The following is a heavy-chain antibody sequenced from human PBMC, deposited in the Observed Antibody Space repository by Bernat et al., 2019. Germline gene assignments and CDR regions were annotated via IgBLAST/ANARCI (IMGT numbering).Heavy chain of an antibody. D-gene: IGHD5-12*01. CDR1: GLTFSGSA. Sequence: EVRLVESGGSFVQPGGSLRLSCAASGLTFSGSAMHWVRQASGQGLEWVGRIRGKANNYAAAYTTTVEGNFTISRDDSRKTAYLQMNRRKMEDTAVYWCTCPAGGYDGFDFWGPGTPVTVSS. CDR2: IRGKANNYAA. V-gene: IGHV3-73*02. CDR3: TCPAGGYDGFDF. J-gene: IGHJ4*02.